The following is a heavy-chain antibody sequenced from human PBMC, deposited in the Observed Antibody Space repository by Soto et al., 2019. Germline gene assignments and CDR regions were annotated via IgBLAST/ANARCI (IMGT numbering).Heavy chain of an antibody. J-gene: IGHJ6*02. CDR1: GYSFTDYH. Sequence: GASVKVSCKTSGYSFTDYHIHWVRQAPGQGLEWLGRINPKSGGTSTAQKFQGWVTMTTDTSISTASMELTRLTSDDTAIYYCARGDSTDCSNGVCSFFYNHDMDVWGQGTTVTVSS. V-gene: IGHV1-2*04. CDR3: ARGDSTDCSNGVCSFFYNHDMDV. D-gene: IGHD2-8*01. CDR2: INPKSGGT.